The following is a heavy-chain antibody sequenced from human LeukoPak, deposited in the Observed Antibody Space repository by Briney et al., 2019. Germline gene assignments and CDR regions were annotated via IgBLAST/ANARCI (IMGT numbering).Heavy chain of an antibody. CDR3: ARHYGANNWFDP. CDR1: GGSISSYY. CDR2: INHSGST. J-gene: IGHJ5*02. V-gene: IGHV4-34*01. D-gene: IGHD4-17*01. Sequence: SETLSLTCTVSGGSISSYYWSWIRQPPGKGLEWIGEINHSGSTNYNPSLKSRVTISVDTSKNQFSLKLSSVTAADTAVYYCARHYGANNWFDPWGQGTLVTVSS.